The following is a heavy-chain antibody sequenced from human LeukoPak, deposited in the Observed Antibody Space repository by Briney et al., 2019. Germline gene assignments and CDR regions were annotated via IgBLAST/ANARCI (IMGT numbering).Heavy chain of an antibody. CDR3: AITWGDHGRQAFVY. Sequence: GGSLRLSCAASGFTFSNYGMHWVRQAPGKGVEWVALIRYDGSNKYYADSVKGRFTISRDNSKNTLYLQMNSPRGEDTAVYYCAITWGDHGRQAFVYWGQGTLVTVSS. CDR2: IRYDGSNK. J-gene: IGHJ4*02. CDR1: GFTFSNYG. D-gene: IGHD2-21*02. V-gene: IGHV3-30*02.